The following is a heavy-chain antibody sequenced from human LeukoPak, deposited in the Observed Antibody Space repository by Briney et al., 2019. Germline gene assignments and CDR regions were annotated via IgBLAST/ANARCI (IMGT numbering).Heavy chain of an antibody. CDR2: INPNSGGT. D-gene: IGHD6-13*01. V-gene: IGHV1-2*02. CDR3: ARGSSDSSSWYVDY. Sequence: ASVKVSCTSSGYTFTGYYMHWVRQAPGQGLEWMGWINPNSGGTNYAQKFQGRVTMTRDTSISTAYMELSRLRSDDTAVYYCARGSSDSSSWYVDYWGQGTLVTVSS. J-gene: IGHJ4*02. CDR1: GYTFTGYY.